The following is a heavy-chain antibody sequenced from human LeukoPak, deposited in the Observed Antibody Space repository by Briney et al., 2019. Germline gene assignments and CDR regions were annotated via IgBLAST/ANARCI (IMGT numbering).Heavy chain of an antibody. CDR3: AKGTPFWSGYHDAFDI. CDR2: ISGSGGST. V-gene: IGHV3-23*01. CDR1: GFTFSSYA. Sequence: PGGSLRLSCAASGFTFSSYAMSWVRQAPGKGLEWVSAISGSGGSTYYADSVKGRFTISRDNSKNTLYLQMNSLRAEDTAVYYCAKGTPFWSGYHDAFDIWGQGTMVTVSS. J-gene: IGHJ3*02. D-gene: IGHD3-3*01.